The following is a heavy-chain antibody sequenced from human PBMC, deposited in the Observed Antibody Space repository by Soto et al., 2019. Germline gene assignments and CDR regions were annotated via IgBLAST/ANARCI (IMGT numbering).Heavy chain of an antibody. CDR3: AREAV. Sequence: EVQLVESGGGLVQPGGSLRLSCVASGFTFGGYWMSWVRQAPGKGLEWVANIKQDGGEQFYVDSVKGRFTISRDNAKNSLYLQMNRLRAEDTAVYDCAREAVWGLGTTVTVSS. V-gene: IGHV3-7*05. CDR2: IKQDGGEQ. J-gene: IGHJ6*02. CDR1: GFTFGGYW.